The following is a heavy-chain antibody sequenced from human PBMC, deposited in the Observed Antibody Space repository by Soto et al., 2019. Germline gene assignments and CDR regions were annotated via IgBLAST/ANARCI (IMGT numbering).Heavy chain of an antibody. J-gene: IGHJ4*02. Sequence: QVQLVQSGAEVKKPGASVKVSCKASGDTFTGYYIHWVRQAPGQGLEWMGTVNPSGGHTTYAQHFLGRMTMTRGTSTSTLYMELTSLTSEDTAVYYCARGGHVVVVTAALDYWGQGTLVTVSS. V-gene: IGHV1-46*01. D-gene: IGHD2-21*02. CDR2: VNPSGGHT. CDR1: GDTFTGYY. CDR3: ARGGHVVVVTAALDY.